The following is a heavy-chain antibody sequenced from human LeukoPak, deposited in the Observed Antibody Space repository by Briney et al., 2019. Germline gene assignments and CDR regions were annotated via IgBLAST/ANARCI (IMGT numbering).Heavy chain of an antibody. D-gene: IGHD3-16*02. V-gene: IGHV4-39*01. J-gene: IGHJ4*02. CDR1: GDSISSSSYY. CDR2: IYYSGST. Sequence: SETLSLTCTVSGDSISSSSYYCGWIRQPPGKGLEWIGTIYYSGSTYYNPSLKSRVTISVDASKNQFSLKLTSVTAADTAVYYCVRLGYPFDYWGQGTLVTVSS. CDR3: VRLGYPFDY.